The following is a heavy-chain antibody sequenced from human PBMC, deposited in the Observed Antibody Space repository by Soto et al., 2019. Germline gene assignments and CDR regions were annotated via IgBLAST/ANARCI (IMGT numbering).Heavy chain of an antibody. CDR2: ISAYNGNT. CDR3: ASGDPDLIDFWSRY. Sequence: QVQLLQSGAEVKKPGASVKVSCKASGYQFTSYGISWVRQAPVQGPEWMGWISAYNGNTNYAQKLQGRVTMTTDTSTSTAYMELRSLRADDTAVYYCASGDPDLIDFWSRYWGQGTLVTGSS. D-gene: IGHD3-3*01. J-gene: IGHJ4*02. V-gene: IGHV1-18*01. CDR1: GYQFTSYG.